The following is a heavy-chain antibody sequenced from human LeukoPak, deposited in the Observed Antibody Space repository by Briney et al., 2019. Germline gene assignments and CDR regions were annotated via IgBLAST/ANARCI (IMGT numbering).Heavy chain of an antibody. J-gene: IGHJ4*02. CDR3: ARDPVTTPLDY. V-gene: IGHV4-38-2*02. CDR2: IYHSGST. Sequence: SETLSLTCAVSGYSISSGYYWGWIRQPPGKGLEWIGSIYHSGSTYYNPSLKSRVTISVDTSKNQFSLKLSSVTAADTAVYYCARDPVTTPLDYWGQGTLVTVSS. D-gene: IGHD4-17*01. CDR1: GYSISSGYY.